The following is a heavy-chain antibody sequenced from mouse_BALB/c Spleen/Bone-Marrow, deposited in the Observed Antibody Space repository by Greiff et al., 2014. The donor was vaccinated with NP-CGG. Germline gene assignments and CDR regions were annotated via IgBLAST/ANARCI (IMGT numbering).Heavy chain of an antibody. V-gene: IGHV1S81*02. J-gene: IGHJ1*01. D-gene: IGHD1-1*01. Sequence: VKLQESGAELVKPGASVKLSCKASGYTFTSYWMHWVKQRPGQGLEWIGEINPSNGRTNYNEKFKSKATLTVDKSSSTAYMQLSSLTSEDSAVYYCARYLHYYGSSYGYFDVWGEGTTVTVSS. CDR2: INPSNGRT. CDR3: ARYLHYYGSSYGYFDV. CDR1: GYTFTSYW.